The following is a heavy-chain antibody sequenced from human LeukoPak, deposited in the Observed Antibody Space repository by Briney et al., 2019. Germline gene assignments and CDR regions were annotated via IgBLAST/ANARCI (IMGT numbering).Heavy chain of an antibody. Sequence: GRSLRLSCAASGFTFSSYSINSVRQAPGKALEWVSSISSSSTYIYYADSVKGRFTISRDNAENSLYLQMNSLRAEDTAIYYCAKAAARRDDYFYMDVWGRGTTVTVSS. CDR3: AKAAARRDDYFYMDV. J-gene: IGHJ6*03. V-gene: IGHV3-21*06. CDR1: GFTFSSYS. CDR2: ISSSSTYI. D-gene: IGHD6-6*01.